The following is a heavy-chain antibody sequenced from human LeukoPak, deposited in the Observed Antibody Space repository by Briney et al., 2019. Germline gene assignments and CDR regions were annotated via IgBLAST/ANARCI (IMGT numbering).Heavy chain of an antibody. CDR1: GFDLSTYE. CDR2: ITVSGHTK. Sequence: GGSLRLSCAASGFDLSTYEMNWVRQAPGKGLEWIADITVSGHTKNYADSVKGRFSISRDNARTSLYLQMHSLRVEDTGVYYCARGDPHADLWGQGALVTVSS. CDR3: ARGDPHADL. J-gene: IGHJ5*02. V-gene: IGHV3-48*03. D-gene: IGHD5-24*01.